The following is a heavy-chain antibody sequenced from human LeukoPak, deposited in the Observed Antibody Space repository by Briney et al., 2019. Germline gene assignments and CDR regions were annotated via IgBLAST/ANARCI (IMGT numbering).Heavy chain of an antibody. CDR1: GYTFTSYG. CDR2: ICAYNGNT. D-gene: IGHD3-16*01. CDR3: ARSQRDYDYVWGSFPIDY. J-gene: IGHJ4*02. Sequence: ASVKVSCKASGYTFTSYGISWVRQAPGQGLEWMGWICAYNGNTNYAQKLQGRVTMTTDTSTSTAYMELRSLRSDDTAVYYCARSQRDYDYVWGSFPIDYWGQGTLVTVSS. V-gene: IGHV1-18*01.